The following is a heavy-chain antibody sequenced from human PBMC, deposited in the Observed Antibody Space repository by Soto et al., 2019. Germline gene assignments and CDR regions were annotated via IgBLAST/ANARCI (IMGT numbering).Heavy chain of an antibody. J-gene: IGHJ4*02. D-gene: IGHD3-10*01. CDR2: ISAYNGNT. CDR3: ASGGTYYGSGKDYFDY. CDR1: GYTFTNYG. Sequence: QVQLVQSGAEVKKPGASVKVSCKASGYTFTNYGISWVRQAPGQGLEWMGWISAYNGNTDYAQKVQGRVTMTTDTSTSTAYMELRSLRSDGTAVYYCASGGTYYGSGKDYFDYWGQGTLVTVSS. V-gene: IGHV1-18*01.